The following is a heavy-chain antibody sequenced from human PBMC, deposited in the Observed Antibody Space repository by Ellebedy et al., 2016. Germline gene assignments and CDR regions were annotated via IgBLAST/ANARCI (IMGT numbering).Heavy chain of an antibody. CDR3: AKSRHSAAYCGGACYYDDAFDV. Sequence: GESLKISXAASGFPFSTYAMGWVRQAPGKGLEWVSAISGSGAITHYTDSVKGRFTISRDTAKSTQYLQMNSLRAEDTAVYYCAKSRHSAAYCGGACYYDDAFDVWGQGTMVTVSS. CDR2: ISGSGAIT. D-gene: IGHD2-21*02. J-gene: IGHJ3*01. CDR1: GFPFSTYA. V-gene: IGHV3-23*01.